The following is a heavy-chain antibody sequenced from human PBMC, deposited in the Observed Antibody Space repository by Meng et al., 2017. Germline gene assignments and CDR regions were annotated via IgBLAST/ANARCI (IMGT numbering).Heavy chain of an antibody. D-gene: IGHD2-8*02. CDR3: ARGVVYAISYFDY. CDR1: GDSVSSNSAA. V-gene: IGHV6-1*01. J-gene: IGHJ4*02. Sequence: QAQPQRPGPGLVKPLPPPLPTCAISGDSVSSNSAAWNWIRQSPSRGLEWLGRTCYRSKWYNDYAVSVKSRITINPDTSKNQFSLQLNSVTPEDTAVYYCARGVVYAISYFDYWGQGTLVTVSS. CDR2: TCYRSKWYN.